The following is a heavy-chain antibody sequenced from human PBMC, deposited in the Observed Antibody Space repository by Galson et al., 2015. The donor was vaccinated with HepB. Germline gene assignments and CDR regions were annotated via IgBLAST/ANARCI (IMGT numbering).Heavy chain of an antibody. CDR3: AREPKPTWFDP. V-gene: IGHV3-33*01. Sequence: SLRLSCAASGFTFSSYGMHWVRQAPGKGLEWVAVIWYDGSNKYYADSVKGRFTISRDNSKNTLYLQMNSLRAEDTAVYYCAREPKPTWFDPWGQGTLVTVSS. CDR1: GFTFSSYG. D-gene: IGHD1-14*01. CDR2: IWYDGSNK. J-gene: IGHJ5*02.